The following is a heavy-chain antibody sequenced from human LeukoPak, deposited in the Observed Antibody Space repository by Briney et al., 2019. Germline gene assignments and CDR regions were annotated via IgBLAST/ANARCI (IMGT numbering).Heavy chain of an antibody. Sequence: PSETLSLTCAVYGGSFSGYYWSWIRQPPGKGLEWIGEINHSGSTNYNPSLKSRVTISVDTSKNQFSLKLSSVTAADTAVYYCASLPAAYFDYWGQGTLVTVSS. J-gene: IGHJ4*02. CDR2: INHSGST. D-gene: IGHD2-2*01. CDR3: ASLPAAYFDY. V-gene: IGHV4-34*01. CDR1: GGSFSGYY.